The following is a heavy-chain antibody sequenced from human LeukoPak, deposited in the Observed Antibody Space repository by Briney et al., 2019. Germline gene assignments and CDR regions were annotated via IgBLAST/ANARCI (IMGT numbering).Heavy chain of an antibody. CDR1: GGSFSGYY. D-gene: IGHD1-1*01. CDR3: ARTGIATTSYYFDY. Sequence: SETLSLTCAVYGGSFSGYYWSWIRQPPGKGLEWIGEINHSGSTNYNPSLKSRVTISVDTSKNQFSLKLSSVTAADTAVYYCARTGIATTSYYFDYWGQGTLVTVSS. CDR2: INHSGST. V-gene: IGHV4-34*01. J-gene: IGHJ4*02.